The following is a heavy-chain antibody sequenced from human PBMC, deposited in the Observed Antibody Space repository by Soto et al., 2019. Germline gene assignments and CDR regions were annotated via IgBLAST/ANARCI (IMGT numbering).Heavy chain of an antibody. D-gene: IGHD6-19*01. CDR1: DGSISGNF. CDR2: ISSNGNT. V-gene: IGHV4-4*07. CDR3: AREVWVAGLLYYFDF. Sequence: SETLSLTCTVSDGSISGNFLTWIRQPAGRGLEWIGRISSNGNTDYNPSLKSRVTMSIDTSKNHFSLDLISVTASDTAIYYCAREVWVAGLLYYFDFCGQGTLVTVSS. J-gene: IGHJ4*02.